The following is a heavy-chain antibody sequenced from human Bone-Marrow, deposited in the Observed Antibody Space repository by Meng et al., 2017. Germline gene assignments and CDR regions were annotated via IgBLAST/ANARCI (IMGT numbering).Heavy chain of an antibody. D-gene: IGHD2-15*01. V-gene: IGHV4-61*01. CDR3: ARQQGWSPFGY. CDR1: GGSVSSGSSY. J-gene: IGHJ4*02. CDR2: ISYSGGT. Sequence: SETLSLTCTVSGGSVSSGSSYWNWIRQPPGKGLEWIGYISYSGGTNYNPSLKSRVTLLVDTSKNQFSLKLGSVTAADTAVYYCARQQGWSPFGYWGQGTLVTVSS.